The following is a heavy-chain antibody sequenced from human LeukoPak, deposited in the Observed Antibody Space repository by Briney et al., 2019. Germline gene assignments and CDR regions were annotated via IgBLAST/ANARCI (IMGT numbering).Heavy chain of an antibody. CDR2: IRSSGSST. CDR3: ANRPLNSASGWYGVDY. J-gene: IGHJ4*02. Sequence: PGGSLRLSCAASGFTFSNYAMSWVRQAPGKGLEWVSPIRSSGSSTYCADAVKGRFTISRDNSKETLYLKMNSLRAEDTAVYYCANRPLNSASGWYGVDYWGEGTLVTVSS. CDR1: GFTFSNYA. D-gene: IGHD6-19*01. V-gene: IGHV3-23*01.